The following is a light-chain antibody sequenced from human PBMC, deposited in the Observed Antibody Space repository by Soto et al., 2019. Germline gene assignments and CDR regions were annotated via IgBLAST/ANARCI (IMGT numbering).Light chain of an antibody. CDR1: QSVGTS. V-gene: IGKV3-11*01. J-gene: IGKJ4*01. CDR3: QQRNNWPPDLS. CDR2: DAS. Sequence: DIVLTQSPATLSLSPGERASLSCRASQSVGTSLAWYQQRPGQAPRLLIYDASDRPTDIPARFSGSGSGTDFTLTISSLEPEDFAVYYCQQRNNWPPDLSFGGGTKVEI.